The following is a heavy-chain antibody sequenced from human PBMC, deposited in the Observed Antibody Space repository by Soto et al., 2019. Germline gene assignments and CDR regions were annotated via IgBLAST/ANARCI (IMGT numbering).Heavy chain of an antibody. D-gene: IGHD6-19*01. CDR2: IYHSGST. Sequence: SETLSLTCAVSGYSISRGYYWGWIRQTPGKGLEWIASIYHSGSTYYNPSLKSRVTISVDTSKNQFSLKLTSVTAADTAVYYCASGLSTHIAVAGMGYFDSWGQGTLVTVSS. V-gene: IGHV4-38-2*01. CDR1: GYSISRGYY. J-gene: IGHJ4*02. CDR3: ASGLSTHIAVAGMGYFDS.